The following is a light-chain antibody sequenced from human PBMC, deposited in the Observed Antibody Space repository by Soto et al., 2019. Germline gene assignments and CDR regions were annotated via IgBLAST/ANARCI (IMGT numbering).Light chain of an antibody. CDR2: GAS. Sequence: IVLPQSPCTLSLSPGERATLSCRASQSVSSSYLAWYQQKLGQAPRLLIYGASSRATGIPDRFSGSGSGTDFTLTISRLEPEDFAVYYCQQYGSSPRTFGQGTKVDIK. CDR3: QQYGSSPRT. CDR1: QSVSSSY. V-gene: IGKV3-20*01. J-gene: IGKJ1*01.